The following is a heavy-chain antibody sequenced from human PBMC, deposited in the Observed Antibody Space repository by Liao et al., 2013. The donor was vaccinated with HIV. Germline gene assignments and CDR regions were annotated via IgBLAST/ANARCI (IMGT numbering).Heavy chain of an antibody. D-gene: IGHD4-17*01. CDR1: GASISSHNFY. CDR3: AAGDYGAYKAFDF. Sequence: QLQLQESGPGLVKPSETLSLTCVVSGASISSHNFYWAWIRQPPGKGLEWIGSIYYSGDTYYTPSLKSRVTISLDTSKRQFSLTLTSVTAADTAVYYCAAGDYGAYKAFDFWGQGTVVTVSS. CDR2: IYYSGDT. V-gene: IGHV4-39*07. J-gene: IGHJ3*01.